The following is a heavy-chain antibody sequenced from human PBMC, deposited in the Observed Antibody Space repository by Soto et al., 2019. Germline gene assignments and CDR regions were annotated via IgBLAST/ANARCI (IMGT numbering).Heavy chain of an antibody. CDR1: GFTFSSYG. CDR3: ARDQGRYNWNYNYYYIDV. J-gene: IGHJ6*03. V-gene: IGHV3-33*01. Sequence: QVQLVESGGGVVQPGRSLRLSCAASGFTFSSYGMHWVRQAPGKGLEWVAVIWYDGSNKYYADSVKGRFTISRDNSKNTLYLQMNSLRAEDTAVYYCARDQGRYNWNYNYYYIDVWGKGTTVTVSS. CDR2: IWYDGSNK. D-gene: IGHD1-20*01.